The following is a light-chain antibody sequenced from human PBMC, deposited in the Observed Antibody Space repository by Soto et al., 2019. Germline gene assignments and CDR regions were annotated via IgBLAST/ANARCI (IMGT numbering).Light chain of an antibody. CDR1: SSNIGNDY. V-gene: IGLV1-51*01. CDR2: DNN. J-gene: IGLJ2*01. Sequence: QSVLTQPPSVSAAPGQKVTISCSGSSSNIGNDYVSWYQHLPGTAPKLLIYDNNKRPSGIPDRFSGSKSGTSATLGITGLQTGDEADYDCGGWDYSLSAAVFGGGTKLTVL. CDR3: GGWDYSLSAAV.